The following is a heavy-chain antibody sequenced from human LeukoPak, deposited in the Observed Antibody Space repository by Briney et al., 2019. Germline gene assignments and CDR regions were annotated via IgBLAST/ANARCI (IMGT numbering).Heavy chain of an antibody. CDR1: GFTFDDYA. D-gene: IGHD6-6*01. Sequence: GRSLRLSCAASGFTFDDYAMHWVRQAPGKGLEWVSGISWNSGSIGYADSVKGRFTIFRDNAKNSLYLQMNSLRAEDTALYYCAKDIGSSDYYYMDVWGKGTTVTVSS. J-gene: IGHJ6*03. V-gene: IGHV3-9*01. CDR2: ISWNSGSI. CDR3: AKDIGSSDYYYMDV.